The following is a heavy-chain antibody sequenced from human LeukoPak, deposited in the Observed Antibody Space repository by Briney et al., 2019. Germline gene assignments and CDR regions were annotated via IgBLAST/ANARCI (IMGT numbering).Heavy chain of an antibody. Sequence: SETLSLTCAVYGGSFSGYYWSWVRQPPGKGLEWIGEINHSGSTNYNPSLKKRVTISVDTSKNQFSLTLSSVTAADTAVYYCAGSYYDILTGPNNWFDPWGQGTLVTVSS. V-gene: IGHV4-34*01. CDR3: AGSYYDILTGPNNWFDP. D-gene: IGHD3-9*01. CDR1: GGSFSGYY. J-gene: IGHJ5*02. CDR2: INHSGST.